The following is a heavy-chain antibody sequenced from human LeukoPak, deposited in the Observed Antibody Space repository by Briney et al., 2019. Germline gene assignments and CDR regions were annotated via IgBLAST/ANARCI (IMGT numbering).Heavy chain of an antibody. CDR3: AKPNQYDFWSGLDY. V-gene: IGHV3-30*18. J-gene: IGHJ4*02. Sequence: GGSLRLSCAASGFTISSYGMHLVRQASGKGLEWVALISYDGSNKYYADSVKGRFTISRDNSKNTLYLQMNSLRAEDTAVYYCAKPNQYDFWSGLDYWGQGTLVTVSS. D-gene: IGHD3-3*01. CDR1: GFTISSYG. CDR2: ISYDGSNK.